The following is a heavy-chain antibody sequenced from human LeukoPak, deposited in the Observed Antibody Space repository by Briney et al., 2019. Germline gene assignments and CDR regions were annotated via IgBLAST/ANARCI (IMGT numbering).Heavy chain of an antibody. V-gene: IGHV1-2*02. D-gene: IGHD2-2*01. CDR1: GYTFTGYY. Sequence: ASVKVSCKASGYTFTGYYMHWVRQAPGQGREWMGWINPNSGGTNYAQKFQGRVTMTRDTSISTAYMELSRLRSDDTAVYYCARKKPNYCSSTSCRLGWFDPWGQGTLVTVSS. J-gene: IGHJ5*02. CDR3: ARKKPNYCSSTSCRLGWFDP. CDR2: INPNSGGT.